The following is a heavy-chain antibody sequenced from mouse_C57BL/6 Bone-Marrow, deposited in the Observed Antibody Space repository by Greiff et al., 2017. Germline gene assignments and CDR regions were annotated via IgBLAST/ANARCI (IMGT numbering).Heavy chain of an antibody. V-gene: IGHV1-54*01. Sequence: VKLMESGAELVRPGTSVKVSCKASGYAFTHYLIEWVKQRPGQGLEWIGVINPGSGGSNYNEQFQGKATLTADKSSITAYMKLSSRTSEDSSVDCCARQGSDALSYARDYWGQGTSVTVSS. CDR3: ARQGSDALSYARDY. CDR2: INPGSGGS. J-gene: IGHJ4*01. CDR1: GYAFTHYL. D-gene: IGHD2-13*01.